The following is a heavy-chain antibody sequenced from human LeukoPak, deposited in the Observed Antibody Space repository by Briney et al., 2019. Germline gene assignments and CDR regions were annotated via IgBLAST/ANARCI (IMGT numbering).Heavy chain of an antibody. CDR1: GFTFSTYG. Sequence: PGGSLRLSCAASGFTFSTYGMHWVRQAPGKGLEWVALVWYDGSDKFYEDSVKGRFTISGDNSKNTLYLQMNSLRAEDTAVYYCARDRSYGSGNYYPDYWGQGTLVTVSS. J-gene: IGHJ4*02. CDR3: ARDRSYGSGNYYPDY. V-gene: IGHV3-33*01. D-gene: IGHD3-10*01. CDR2: VWYDGSDK.